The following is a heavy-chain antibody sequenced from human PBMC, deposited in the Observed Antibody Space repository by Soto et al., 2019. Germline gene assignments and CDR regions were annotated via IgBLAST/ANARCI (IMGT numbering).Heavy chain of an antibody. J-gene: IGHJ4*02. V-gene: IGHV3-30*18. CDR2: ISYDGSNK. D-gene: IGHD2-21*01. CDR1: GFTFSSYG. Sequence: GGSLRLSCAASGFTFSSYGMHWVRQAPGKGLGWVAVISYDGSNKYYADSVKDRLSISRYNSKNTLYLQMNSLRTEDPDVYYCAKHYCGYYYYFDYWGQGTLVTVSS. CDR3: AKHYCGYYYYFDY.